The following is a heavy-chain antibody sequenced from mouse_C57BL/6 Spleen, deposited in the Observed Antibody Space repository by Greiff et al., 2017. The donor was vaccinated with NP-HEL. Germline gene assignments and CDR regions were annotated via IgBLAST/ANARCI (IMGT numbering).Heavy chain of an antibody. D-gene: IGHD2-4*01. Sequence: VQLQESGAELVRPGASVKLSCKASGYTFTDYYINWVKQRPGQGLEWIARIYPGSGNTYYNDKFKGKATLTAEKSSSTAYMQLSSLTSEDSAVYFCARSDYDYDVGFAYWGQGTLVTVSA. CDR3: ARSDYDYDVGFAY. J-gene: IGHJ3*01. CDR1: GYTFTDYY. CDR2: IYPGSGNT. V-gene: IGHV1-76*01.